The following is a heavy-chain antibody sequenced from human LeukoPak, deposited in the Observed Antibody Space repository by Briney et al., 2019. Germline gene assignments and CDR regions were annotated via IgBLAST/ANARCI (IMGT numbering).Heavy chain of an antibody. CDR2: IYHSGST. V-gene: IGHV4-38-2*01. D-gene: IGHD3-3*01. Sequence: PSETLSLTCAVSGYSISSGYYWGWIRQPPGKGLEWIWSIYHSGSTYYNPSLKSRVTISVDTSKNQFSLKLSSVTAADTAVYYCARGLTYYDFWSGHHPGSYYMDVWGKGTTVTVSS. J-gene: IGHJ6*03. CDR1: GYSISSGYY. CDR3: ARGLTYYDFWSGHHPGSYYMDV.